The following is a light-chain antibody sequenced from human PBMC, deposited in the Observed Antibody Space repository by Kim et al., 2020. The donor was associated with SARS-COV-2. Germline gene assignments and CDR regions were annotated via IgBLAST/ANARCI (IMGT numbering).Light chain of an antibody. CDR1: QSITNY. CDR2: GAL. Sequence: DIQMTQSPSSLSASVGDRVTITCRASQSITNYLNWYQQKPGKAPKLLIYGALRLQTRVPSRFSGSGSGTEFTLTISSLQPEDFATYYCQQSYSTISFGQGTRLEIK. V-gene: IGKV1-39*01. CDR3: QQSYSTIS. J-gene: IGKJ5*01.